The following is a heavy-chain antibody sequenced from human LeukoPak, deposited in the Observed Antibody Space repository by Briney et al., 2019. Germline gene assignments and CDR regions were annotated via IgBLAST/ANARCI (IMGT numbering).Heavy chain of an antibody. CDR1: GFTFSGYG. V-gene: IGHV3-23*01. J-gene: IGHJ4*02. D-gene: IGHD6-13*01. Sequence: PGGSLRLSCAASGFTFSGYGMSWVRLAPGEGLEWVSAITAGGDSTYYAESVKGRFTISRDNLKNMVFLQMSTLRAEDTAIYYCAKSHASIWNVYDYWGQGTLVTVSS. CDR2: ITAGGDST. CDR3: AKSHASIWNVYDY.